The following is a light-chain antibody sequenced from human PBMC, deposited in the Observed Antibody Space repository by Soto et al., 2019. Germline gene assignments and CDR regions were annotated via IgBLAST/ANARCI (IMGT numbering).Light chain of an antibody. CDR1: QSVSSSY. Sequence: EIVLTQSPGTLSLSPGERATLSCRASQSVSSSYLAWYQQKPGQAPRRLIYGVSGRATGIPDRFSGRGSVTDFTFTISRLEPEDFAVYYCQQYYISPGTFGQGTKLEI. V-gene: IGKV3-20*01. CDR2: GVS. J-gene: IGKJ2*01. CDR3: QQYYISPGT.